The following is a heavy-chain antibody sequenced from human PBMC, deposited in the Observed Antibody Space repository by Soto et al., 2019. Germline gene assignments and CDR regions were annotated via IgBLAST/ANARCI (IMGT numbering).Heavy chain of an antibody. V-gene: IGHV4-39*01. J-gene: IGHJ4*02. CDR2: IYYSGST. CDR1: GGSISSXSYX. Sequence: QLQLQESGPGLVKPSETLSLTCTVSGGSISSXSYXXGXXXXXXGXGLEWIGSIYYSGSTYYNPSLKSRVTIXVDTSKNQXXXXLXXXXAXXXXXXXXXXXXXXXXXTEYYFDYWGQGTLVTVSS. CDR3: XXXXXXXXXTEYYFDY.